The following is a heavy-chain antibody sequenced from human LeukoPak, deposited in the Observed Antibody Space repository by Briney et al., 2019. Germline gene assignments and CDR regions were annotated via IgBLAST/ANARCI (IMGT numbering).Heavy chain of an antibody. Sequence: TSETLSLTCSVSGGSISSSSYYWDWIRQPPGKGLEWIGSLYYSGSTYYNPSLKGRVTISRDTSKNQFSLNLGSVTAADTAVYYCARRTDRSAWSTYFDYWGQGTLVTVSS. V-gene: IGHV4-39*01. D-gene: IGHD6-19*01. CDR3: ARRTDRSAWSTYFDY. CDR1: GGSISSSSYY. J-gene: IGHJ4*02. CDR2: LYYSGST.